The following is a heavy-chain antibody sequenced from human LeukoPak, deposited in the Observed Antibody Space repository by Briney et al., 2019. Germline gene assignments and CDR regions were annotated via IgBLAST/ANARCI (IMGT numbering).Heavy chain of an antibody. CDR1: GFSLSTSGVG. J-gene: IGHJ3*02. CDR2: IYWDDDK. V-gene: IGHV2-5*02. CDR3: AHRRYSGSYYMRTFDI. D-gene: IGHD1-26*01. Sequence: SGPTLVKPTQTLTLTCTFSGFSLSTSGVGVGWIRQPPGKALEWLALIYWDDDKRYSPSLKGRLTITKDTSKNQVVLTMTNMGPVDTATYYCAHRRYSGSYYMRTFDIWGQGTMVTVSS.